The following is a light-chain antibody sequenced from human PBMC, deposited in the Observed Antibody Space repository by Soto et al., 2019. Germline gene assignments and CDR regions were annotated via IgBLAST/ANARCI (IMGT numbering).Light chain of an antibody. CDR3: QMYNSAPQIT. Sequence: DIQMTQSPASLSASVGDRVTITCRASQDIGDYLAWYQQKPGKVPKVLIYEASTLQSGVPSRFSGSGSGTDFTLTISGLQPEDVATYYCQMYNSAPQITFGGGTKV. J-gene: IGKJ4*01. V-gene: IGKV1-27*01. CDR2: EAS. CDR1: QDIGDY.